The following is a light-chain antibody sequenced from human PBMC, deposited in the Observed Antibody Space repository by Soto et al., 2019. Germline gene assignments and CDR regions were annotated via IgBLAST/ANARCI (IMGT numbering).Light chain of an antibody. CDR1: TSNVGAGYD. CDR2: GNS. V-gene: IGLV1-40*01. J-gene: IGLJ3*02. Sequence: QSVLTQPPSVSGAPGQRVTISCTGSTSNVGAGYDVHWYRQIPGTAPKLLIHGNSNRPSGVPDRFSGSKSGTSASLSISGLQAEDEADYYCQSYDISLSGAVFGGGTKLTVL. CDR3: QSYDISLSGAV.